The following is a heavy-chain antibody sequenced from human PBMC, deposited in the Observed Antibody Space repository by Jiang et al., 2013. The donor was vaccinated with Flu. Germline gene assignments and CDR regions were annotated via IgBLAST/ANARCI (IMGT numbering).Heavy chain of an antibody. D-gene: IGHD3/OR15-3a*01. CDR2: IDTANGNT. J-gene: IGHJ4*02. Sequence: EVKKPGASLKVSCKTSGFTFTNYAIHWVRQAPGQRLEWMGWIDTANGNTEYSPKFQARVTLTRDTSASTAYMELSSLTSEDTALYYCARFNVTSGLDYWGQGTLVIVSS. CDR3: ARFNVTSGLDY. CDR1: GFTFTNYA. V-gene: IGHV1-3*04.